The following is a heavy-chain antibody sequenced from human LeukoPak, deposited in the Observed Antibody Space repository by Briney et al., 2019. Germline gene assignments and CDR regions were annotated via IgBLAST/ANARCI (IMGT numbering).Heavy chain of an antibody. CDR2: FDPEDGET. J-gene: IGHJ4*02. CDR1: GYTLTELS. D-gene: IGHD6-13*01. CDR3: ATDPFFLYSSNDY. V-gene: IGHV1-24*01. Sequence: SVKVSCKVSGYTLTELSMHWVRQAPGKGLEWMGGFDPEDGETIYAQKFQGRVTMTEDTSTDTAYMELSSLRSEDTAVYYCATDPFFLYSSNDYWGQGTLVTVSS.